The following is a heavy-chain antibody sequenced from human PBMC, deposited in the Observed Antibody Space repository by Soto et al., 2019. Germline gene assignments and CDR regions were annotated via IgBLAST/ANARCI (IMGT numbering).Heavy chain of an antibody. Sequence: GGSLRLSCAASGFTFSSYAMNWVRQAPGKGLEWVSVISGSGSSTYYADSVKGRFTISRDNSKNTLYLQMNSLRAEDTAVYYCAKSPLVTAIRDLYFDYWGQGTLVTVSS. V-gene: IGHV3-23*01. CDR3: AKSPLVTAIRDLYFDY. CDR2: ISGSGSST. J-gene: IGHJ4*02. CDR1: GFTFSSYA. D-gene: IGHD2-21*02.